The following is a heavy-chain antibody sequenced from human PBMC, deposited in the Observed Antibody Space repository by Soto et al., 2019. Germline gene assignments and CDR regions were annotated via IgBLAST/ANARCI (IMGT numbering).Heavy chain of an antibody. Sequence: PGGSLRLSCAASGFTFSTYWMTWVRQAPGKGLEWVANIKQDGSEKYYADSVKGRFTISRDNAKNSLYLQMNSLRAEDTAVYYCARDFFMYSSTLSNGIDYWGQGTLVTVSS. D-gene: IGHD6-19*01. CDR3: ARDFFMYSSTLSNGIDY. J-gene: IGHJ4*02. CDR1: GFTFSTYW. CDR2: IKQDGSEK. V-gene: IGHV3-7*03.